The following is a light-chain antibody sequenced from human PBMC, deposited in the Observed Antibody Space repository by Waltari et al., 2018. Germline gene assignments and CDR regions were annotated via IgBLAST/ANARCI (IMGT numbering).Light chain of an antibody. CDR2: VDS. V-gene: IGLV1-40*01. Sequence: QSVLTQPPSVSGAPGQRVTISCTGSSSNIGGGYDVHWYQQLPGTAPKLLIYVDSNRPSGVPDRFSGSKSGTSAALVITGLQAEDEADYYCQSYDSSLSGSGVVGGGAKLTVL. J-gene: IGLJ2*01. CDR3: QSYDSSLSGSGV. CDR1: SSNIGGGYD.